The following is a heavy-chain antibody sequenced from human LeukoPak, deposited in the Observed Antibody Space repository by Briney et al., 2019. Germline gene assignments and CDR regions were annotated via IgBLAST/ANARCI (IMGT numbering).Heavy chain of an antibody. Sequence: SETLSLTCTVSGGSITNYYWNWIRQPPGKDLEWIGCVSYSGRTHYSSALKSRATISVDTSKNQFSLNLRSVTAADTAVYYCARPGRQDAYNGHYWYFDLWGRGTLVTVSS. CDR1: GGSITNYY. J-gene: IGHJ2*01. D-gene: IGHD5-24*01. CDR3: ARPGRQDAYNGHYWYFDL. CDR2: VSYSGRT. V-gene: IGHV4-59*01.